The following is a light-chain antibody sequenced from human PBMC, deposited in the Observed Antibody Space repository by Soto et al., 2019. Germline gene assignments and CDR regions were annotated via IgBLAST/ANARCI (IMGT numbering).Light chain of an antibody. J-gene: IGLJ1*01. V-gene: IGLV1-51*01. CDR3: GSWDSSLSAYV. Sequence: QSVLTQPPSVSAAPGQKGPISFSGSSSNIGGNSVSWYQQLPGTAPKLLIYDDNKRPSGIPDRFSGSKSGTSATLGITGFQTGDEADYYCGSWDSSLSAYVFGTGTKVTVL. CDR2: DDN. CDR1: SSNIGGNS.